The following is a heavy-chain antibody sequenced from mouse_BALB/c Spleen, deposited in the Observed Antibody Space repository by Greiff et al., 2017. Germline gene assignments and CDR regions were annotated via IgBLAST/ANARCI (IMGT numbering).Heavy chain of an antibody. J-gene: IGHJ4*01. Sequence: EVKLEESGGGLVQPGGSMKLSCVASGFTFSNYWMNWVRQSPEKGLEWVAEIRLKSNNYATHYAESVKGRFTISRDDSKSSVYLQMNNLRAEDTGIYYCTFPYGYDVGYAMDYWGQGTSVTVSS. CDR2: IRLKSNNYAT. V-gene: IGHV6-6*02. CDR3: TFPYGYDVGYAMDY. D-gene: IGHD2-2*01. CDR1: GFTFSNYW.